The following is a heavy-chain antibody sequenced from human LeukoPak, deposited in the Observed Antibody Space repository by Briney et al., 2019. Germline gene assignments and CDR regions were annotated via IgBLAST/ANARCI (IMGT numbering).Heavy chain of an antibody. V-gene: IGHV3-30*02. Sequence: GGSLRLSCAASGFTFSAYGTHWVRQAPGKGLEWVAFIRYDRSNKYYADSVRGRFTISRDNAKNSLYLQMNSLRAEDTAVYYCARDWGDGYNYDAFDIWGQGTMVTVSS. D-gene: IGHD5-24*01. CDR2: IRYDRSNK. J-gene: IGHJ3*02. CDR3: ARDWGDGYNYDAFDI. CDR1: GFTFSAYG.